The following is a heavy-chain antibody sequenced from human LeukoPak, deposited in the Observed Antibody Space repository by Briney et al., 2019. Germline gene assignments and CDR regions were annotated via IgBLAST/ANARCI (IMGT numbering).Heavy chain of an antibody. D-gene: IGHD3-22*01. V-gene: IGHV3-23*01. CDR2: ISGSGGRT. Sequence: GGSLRLSCAASGFTFSAYARNWVRQAPGKGPEWVSSISGSGGRTYYADSVKGRFTISRDNSKNTLYQQLNGLRAEDTAVYYCAKEREYYDSSGYSGFDYWGQGTLVTVSS. CDR3: AKEREYYDSSGYSGFDY. J-gene: IGHJ4*02. CDR1: GFTFSAYA.